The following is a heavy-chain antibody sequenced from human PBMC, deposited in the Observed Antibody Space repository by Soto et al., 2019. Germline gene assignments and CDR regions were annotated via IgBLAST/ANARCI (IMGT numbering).Heavy chain of an antibody. V-gene: IGHV4-59*08. Sequence: KPSETLSLTCTVSGDSIWNNYWGWIRQPPGKGLEWVGYIYYTGSTKYNPSLKSRVTISVDTSKNQVSLKLTSVTAADTAVYYCARLGGYYQAFDNWGQGTLVTVSS. CDR1: GDSIWNNY. CDR2: IYYTGST. D-gene: IGHD3-22*01. CDR3: ARLGGYYQAFDN. J-gene: IGHJ4*02.